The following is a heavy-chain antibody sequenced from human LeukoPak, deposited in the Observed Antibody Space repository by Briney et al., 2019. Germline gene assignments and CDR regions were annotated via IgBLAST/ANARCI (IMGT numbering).Heavy chain of an antibody. Sequence: PGGSLRLSCAASGFTFSSYEMNWVRQAPGKGLEWVSYISSSGSTIYYADSVKGRFTISRDNAKNSLYLQMNSLRAEDTAVYCCARELWFGESYWGQGTLVTVSS. V-gene: IGHV3-48*03. CDR3: ARELWFGESY. CDR1: GFTFSSYE. CDR2: ISSSGSTI. D-gene: IGHD3-10*01. J-gene: IGHJ4*02.